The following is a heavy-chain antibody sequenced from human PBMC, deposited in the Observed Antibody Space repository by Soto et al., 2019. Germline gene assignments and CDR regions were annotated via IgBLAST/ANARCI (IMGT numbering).Heavy chain of an antibody. J-gene: IGHJ4*02. CDR2: IWYDGSNK. Sequence: GGSLRLSCAASGFTFSSYGMHWVRQAPGKGLEWVAVIWYDGSNKYYADSVKGRFTISRDNSKNTLYLQMNSLRAEDTAVYYCARMPLDVYGYSSSWGIDYWGQGTLVTVSS. CDR1: GFTFSSYG. V-gene: IGHV3-33*01. CDR3: ARMPLDVYGYSSSWGIDY. D-gene: IGHD6-13*01.